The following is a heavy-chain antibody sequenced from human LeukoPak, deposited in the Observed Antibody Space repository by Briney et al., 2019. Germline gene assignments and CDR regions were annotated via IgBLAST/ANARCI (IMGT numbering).Heavy chain of an antibody. CDR3: TTEGRGYSYGYYYYYMDV. V-gene: IGHV3-15*01. CDR1: GFTFSNAW. Sequence: PGGSLRLSCAASGFTFSNAWMSWVRQGPGKGLEWVVRIKSKNDGGKTDYAAPVKGRFTISRDDSKNTLYLQMNSLKTEDTAVYYCTTEGRGYSYGYYYYYMDVWGKGTTVTVSS. CDR2: IKSKNDGGKT. J-gene: IGHJ6*03. D-gene: IGHD5-18*01.